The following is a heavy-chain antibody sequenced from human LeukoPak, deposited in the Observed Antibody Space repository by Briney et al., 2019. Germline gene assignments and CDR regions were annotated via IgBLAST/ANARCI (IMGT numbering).Heavy chain of an antibody. CDR1: GFTFGNYA. J-gene: IGHJ5*02. Sequence: PGGSLRLSCEASGFTFGNYAMNWFGRAPGRGWGWVSTISGTGSSTYYADSAKGRFTISRDNSKDTLFLQLNSLTAADTAMYFCAKASVAIPQYCNSWGQGTLVTVSS. V-gene: IGHV3-23*01. CDR2: ISGTGSST. D-gene: IGHD2-2*02. CDR3: AKASVAIPQYCNS.